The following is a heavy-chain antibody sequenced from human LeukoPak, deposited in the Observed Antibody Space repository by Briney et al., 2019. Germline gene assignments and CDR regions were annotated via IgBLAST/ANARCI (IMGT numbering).Heavy chain of an antibody. Sequence: GGSLRLSCTASGFTFSNYAMHWVRQAPGQGLEYVAAISSNGGSTYYANSVKGRVTISRDNSKNTLHLQMGSLRSEDTAVYYCARDHYYYDSSGYYPWGQGTLVTVSS. V-gene: IGHV3-64*01. CDR2: ISSNGGST. J-gene: IGHJ5*02. CDR1: GFTFSNYA. CDR3: ARDHYYYDSSGYYP. D-gene: IGHD3-22*01.